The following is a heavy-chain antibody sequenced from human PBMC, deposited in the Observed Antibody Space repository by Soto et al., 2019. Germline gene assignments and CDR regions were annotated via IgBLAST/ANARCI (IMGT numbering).Heavy chain of an antibody. CDR2: IIPILGIA. D-gene: IGHD2-15*01. V-gene: IGHV1-69*02. CDR1: GGTFSSYT. CDR3: AREITVDIVVVVAATTRMDV. Sequence: QVQLVQSGAEVKKPGSSVKVSCKASGGTFSSYTISWVRXXXXXXXXXXXWIIPILGIANYAQKFQGRVTITADKSTSTAYMELSSLRSEDTAVYYCAREITVDIVVVVAATTRMDVWGQGTTVTVSS. J-gene: IGHJ6*02.